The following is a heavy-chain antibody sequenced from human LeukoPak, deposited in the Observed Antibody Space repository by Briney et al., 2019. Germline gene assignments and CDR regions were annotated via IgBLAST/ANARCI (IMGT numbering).Heavy chain of an antibody. CDR2: ISSSGSTI. V-gene: IGHV3-11*01. D-gene: IGHD3-10*01. CDR1: GFTFSDYY. Sequence: PGGSLRLSCAASGFTFSDYYMSWIRQAPGKGLEWVSYISSSGSTIYYADSVKGRFTISRDNAKNSLYLQMNSLRAEDTAVYYCARAGSVGFGELFGNWFDPWGQGTLVTVSS. J-gene: IGHJ5*02. CDR3: ARAGSVGFGELFGNWFDP.